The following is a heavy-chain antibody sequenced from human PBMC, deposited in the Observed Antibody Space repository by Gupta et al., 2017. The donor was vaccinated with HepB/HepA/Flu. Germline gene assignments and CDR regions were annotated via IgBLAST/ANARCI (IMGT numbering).Heavy chain of an antibody. CDR2: ISGSGGST. CDR1: GLTFSSYA. D-gene: IGHD3-22*01. Sequence: EVQLLESGGGLVQPGGSLRLSCAASGLTFSSYAMSWVRQAPGKGLEWVSAISGSGGSTYYADSVKGRFTISRDNSKNTLYLQMNSLRAEDTAVYYCANLGFYDSRLFGSRWGRGTLVTVSS. V-gene: IGHV3-23*01. J-gene: IGHJ4*02. CDR3: ANLGFYDSRLFGSR.